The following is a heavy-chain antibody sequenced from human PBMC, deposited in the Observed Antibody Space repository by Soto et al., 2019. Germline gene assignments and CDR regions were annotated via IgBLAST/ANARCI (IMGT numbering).Heavy chain of an antibody. CDR2: IYYSGRS. Sequence: SETLSLTCTVSGGSITSSSYYWGWIRQPPGKGLEWIGGIYYSGRSYYNPSLKSRVTMSVDTSKNQFSLTLNAVTAADAAVYYCARQRTTVVTQAYFDHWGQGTLVTVSS. J-gene: IGHJ4*02. CDR1: GGSITSSSYY. V-gene: IGHV4-39*01. CDR3: ARQRTTVVTQAYFDH. D-gene: IGHD4-17*01.